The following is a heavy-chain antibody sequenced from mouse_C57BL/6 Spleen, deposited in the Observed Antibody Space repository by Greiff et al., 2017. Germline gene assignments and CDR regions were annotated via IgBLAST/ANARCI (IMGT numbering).Heavy chain of an antibody. V-gene: IGHV1-18*01. D-gene: IGHD2-1*01. CDR2: INPNDGCT. CDR3: AGGNYALAY. CDR1: GYTFTDYN. Sequence: VQLQQSGPELVKPGASVKLSCKASGYTFTDYNMAWVKQSHGKSLEWIGGINPNDGCTTYNQKFKGKDTLTVDKSSSTAYMELRSLTSEDTAVYYCAGGNYALAYWGQGTLVTVSA. J-gene: IGHJ3*01.